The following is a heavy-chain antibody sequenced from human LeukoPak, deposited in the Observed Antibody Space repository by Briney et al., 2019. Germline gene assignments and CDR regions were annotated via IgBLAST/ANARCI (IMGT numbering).Heavy chain of an antibody. CDR1: GFTVSSNY. D-gene: IGHD2-15*01. CDR3: ARDPSLPYCSGGSCYSHYYYYGMDV. V-gene: IGHV3-53*01. Sequence: GGSLRLSCAASGFTVSSNYMSWVRQAPGKGLEWVSVIYSGGSTYYADSVKGRFTISRDNSKNTLYLQMNSLRAEDTAMYYCARDPSLPYCSGGSCYSHYYYYGMDVWGQGTTVTVSS. J-gene: IGHJ6*02. CDR2: IYSGGST.